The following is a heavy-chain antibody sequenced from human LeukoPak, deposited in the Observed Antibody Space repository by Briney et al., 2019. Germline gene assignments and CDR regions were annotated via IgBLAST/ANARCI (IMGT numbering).Heavy chain of an antibody. CDR2: IYTSGST. D-gene: IGHD2-15*01. CDR3: ARPLPVVVVAATSTDNWSDP. CDR1: GGSIRSYY. J-gene: IGHJ5*02. Sequence: SETLSLTCTVSGGSIRSYYWSWIRQPAGKGLEWIGRIYTSGSTNYNPSLKSRVTMSVDTSKNQFSLKLSSVTAADTAVYYCARPLPVVVVAATSTDNWSDPWGQGTLVTVSS. V-gene: IGHV4-4*07.